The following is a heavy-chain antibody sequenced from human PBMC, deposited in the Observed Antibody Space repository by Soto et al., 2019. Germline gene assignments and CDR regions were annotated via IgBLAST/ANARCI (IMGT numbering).Heavy chain of an antibody. V-gene: IGHV1-18*01. CDR3: ARELAVGLVDY. D-gene: IGHD6-19*01. CDR1: GYTFTSYG. Sequence: QVQLVQSGAEVKKPGASVKVSCKASGYTFTSYGISWVRQAPGQGLEWMGWISAYNGNIKYAQKLQGRVTMTTATTTGTHYMELMSLRSADTAVYYCARELAVGLVDYWGQGTLVTVYS. CDR2: ISAYNGNI. J-gene: IGHJ4*02.